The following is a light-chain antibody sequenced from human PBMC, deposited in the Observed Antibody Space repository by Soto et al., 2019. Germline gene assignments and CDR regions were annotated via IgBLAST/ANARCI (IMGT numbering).Light chain of an antibody. CDR1: QSVSSN. CDR3: QQYNNWPPCT. V-gene: IGKV3-15*01. J-gene: IGKJ5*01. Sequence: ELVMTQSPATLSVSPWERATLSCRASQSVSSNLAWYKQKPAQAPSLLIYGASTRATGIPARFSGSGSGTEFTLTISSLQSEDVAVYYCQQYNNWPPCTFGQGTRLEIK. CDR2: GAS.